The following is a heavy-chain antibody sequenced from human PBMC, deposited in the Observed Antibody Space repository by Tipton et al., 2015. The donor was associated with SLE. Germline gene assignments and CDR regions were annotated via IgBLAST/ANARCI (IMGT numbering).Heavy chain of an antibody. CDR1: GGSFSGYY. CDR2: INHSGST. CDR3: ARASAAGEYFQH. Sequence: TLSLTCAVYGGSFSGYYRSWIRQPPGKGLEWIGEINHSGSTNYNPSLKSRVTISVDTSKNRFSLKLSSVTAADTAVYYCARASAAGEYFQHWGQGTLVTVSS. D-gene: IGHD6-13*01. V-gene: IGHV4-34*01. J-gene: IGHJ1*01.